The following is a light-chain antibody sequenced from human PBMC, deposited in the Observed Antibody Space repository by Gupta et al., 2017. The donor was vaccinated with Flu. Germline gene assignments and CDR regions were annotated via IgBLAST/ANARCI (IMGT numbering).Light chain of an antibody. J-gene: IGKJ4*01. V-gene: IGKV3-20*01. CDR1: QSVDGGY. CDR2: DVS. Sequence: EVVLTQSPGTLALSPGGRASLSCRASQSVDGGYLAWFQQSPGQAPRLLIYDVSRRASGIPDRFSGGGSGTDFTLTINRLEPEDFAIYYCHQEGTPPIAFGGGT. CDR3: HQEGTPPIA.